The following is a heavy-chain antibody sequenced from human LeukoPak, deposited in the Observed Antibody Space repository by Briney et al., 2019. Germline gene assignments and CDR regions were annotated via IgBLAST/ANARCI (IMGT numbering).Heavy chain of an antibody. Sequence: KTGGSLRLSCAASGFTFSTYAMTWVRQAPGKGLEWVSYISSSSSYIYYADSVKGRFTISRDNAKNLLYLQMNSLRAEDTAVYYCARGPGYCSSTSCYEYFDYWGQGTLVTVSS. D-gene: IGHD2-2*01. CDR2: ISSSSSYI. CDR1: GFTFSTYA. V-gene: IGHV3-21*05. J-gene: IGHJ4*02. CDR3: ARGPGYCSSTSCYEYFDY.